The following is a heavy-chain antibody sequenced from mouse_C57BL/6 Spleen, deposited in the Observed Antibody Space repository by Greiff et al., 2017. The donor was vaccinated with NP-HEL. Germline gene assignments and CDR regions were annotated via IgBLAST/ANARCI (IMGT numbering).Heavy chain of an antibody. Sequence: QVQLQQSGAELVRPGASVTLSCKASGYTFTDYEMHWVKQTPVHGLEWIGAIDPETGGTAYNQKFKGKAILTADKSSSTAYMELRSLTSEDSAVYYCTRAAVFYAMDYWGQGTSVTVSS. CDR2: IDPETGGT. CDR3: TRAAVFYAMDY. CDR1: GYTFTDYE. V-gene: IGHV1-15*01. J-gene: IGHJ4*01. D-gene: IGHD3-3*01.